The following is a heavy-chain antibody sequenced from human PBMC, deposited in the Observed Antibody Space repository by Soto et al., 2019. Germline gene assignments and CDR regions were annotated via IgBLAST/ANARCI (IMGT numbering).Heavy chain of an antibody. CDR3: ARGSPFYDFWSGYSLYYFDY. Sequence: PSETLSLTCTVSGGSISSSSYYWGWIRQPPGKGLEWIGSIYYSGSTYYNPSLKSRVTISVDTSKNQFSLKLSSVTAADTAVYYCARGSPFYDFWSGYSLYYFDYWGQGTLVTVSS. CDR2: IYYSGST. D-gene: IGHD3-3*01. CDR1: GGSISSSSYY. V-gene: IGHV4-39*01. J-gene: IGHJ4*02.